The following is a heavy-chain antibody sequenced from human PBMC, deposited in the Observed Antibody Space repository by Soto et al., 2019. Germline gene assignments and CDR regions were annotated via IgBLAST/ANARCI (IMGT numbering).Heavy chain of an antibody. Sequence: PGGSLRLSCAASGFTFSGRSTHWVRQAPGKGLVWVSGIDNAGTDSTYADSVKGRFTSSRDNAKNTLYLQMNSLRVEDTAVYYCARGWFGPDVWGKGTTVTVSS. CDR3: ARGWFGPDV. D-gene: IGHD3-10*01. CDR2: IDNAGTDS. J-gene: IGHJ6*04. CDR1: GFTFSGRS. V-gene: IGHV3-74*01.